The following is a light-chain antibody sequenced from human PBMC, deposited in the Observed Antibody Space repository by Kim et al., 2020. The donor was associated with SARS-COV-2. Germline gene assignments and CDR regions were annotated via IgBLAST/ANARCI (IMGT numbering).Light chain of an antibody. CDR3: QSRDSGGNVV. Sequence: SSELTQDPAVSVALGQTVRITCQGDSLRSYYTSWYQQKSRQAPVLVIYGRDNRPSGIPDRFSGSASGNTASLTISGAQAEDEADFYCQSRDSGGNVVFGGGTKVTVL. CDR2: GRD. J-gene: IGLJ2*01. V-gene: IGLV3-19*01. CDR1: SLRSYY.